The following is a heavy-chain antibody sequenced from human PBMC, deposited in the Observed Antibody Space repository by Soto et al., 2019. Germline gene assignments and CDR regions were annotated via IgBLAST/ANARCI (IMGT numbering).Heavy chain of an antibody. CDR2: INAGNGNT. CDR1: GYTFTSYA. V-gene: IGHV1-3*01. Sequence: ASVKVSCKASGYTFTSYAMHWVRQAPGQRLEWMGWINAGNGNTKYSQKFQGRVTITRDTSASTAYMELSSLRSEDTAVYYCARGGRRTGNYFGYWGHRTLVPVSS. CDR3: ARGGRRTGNYFGY. D-gene: IGHD1-1*01. J-gene: IGHJ4*01.